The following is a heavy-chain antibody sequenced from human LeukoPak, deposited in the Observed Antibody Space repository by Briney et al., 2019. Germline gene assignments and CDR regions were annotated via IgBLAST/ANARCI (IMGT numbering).Heavy chain of an antibody. V-gene: IGHV3-21*01. CDR3: ASGGYGDQDYFDY. CDR1: GFTFSGYS. J-gene: IGHJ4*02. Sequence: GGSLRLSCAASGFTFSGYSMNWVRQAPGKGLEWVSSISSSSSYIYYADSVKGRFTISRDNAKNSLYLQMNSLRAEDTAVYYCASGGYGDQDYFDYWGQGTQVTVSS. D-gene: IGHD4/OR15-4a*01. CDR2: ISSSSSYI.